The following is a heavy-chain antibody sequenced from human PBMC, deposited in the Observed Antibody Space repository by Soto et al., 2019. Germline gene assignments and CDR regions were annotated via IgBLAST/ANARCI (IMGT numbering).Heavy chain of an antibody. Sequence: SETKSVTCTADGGSFSGYDWTWIRQPTGTGLERIGEINHSASTNYNPSLKSRVTISVDTSRNQFSLKLTSVTAADTAVYYCARDKITGLFDYWGQGTLVTVSS. J-gene: IGHJ4*02. CDR3: ARDKITGLFDY. CDR2: INHSAST. D-gene: IGHD2-8*02. CDR1: GGSFSGYD. V-gene: IGHV4-34*01.